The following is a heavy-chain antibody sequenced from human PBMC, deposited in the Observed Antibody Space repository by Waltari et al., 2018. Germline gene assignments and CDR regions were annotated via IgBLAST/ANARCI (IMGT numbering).Heavy chain of an antibody. J-gene: IGHJ4*02. D-gene: IGHD3-10*01. V-gene: IGHV2-5*02. Sequence: QIPLQESAPTPVKPTQTLTPTCTFSVFSLSTSGVVVAWIRQPPGKALEWFALIYLDDDKRYSPSLKNRLTITKDTSKNQVVLTMTNMDPVDTATYYCAHGLRVRGVIWGQGTLVTVSS. CDR2: IYLDDDK. CDR3: AHGLRVRGVI. CDR1: VFSLSTSGVV.